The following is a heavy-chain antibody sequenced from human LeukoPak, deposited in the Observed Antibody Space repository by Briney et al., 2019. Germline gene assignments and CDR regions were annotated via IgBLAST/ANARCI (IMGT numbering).Heavy chain of an antibody. CDR2: IRSKAYGGTT. D-gene: IGHD1-26*01. Sequence: GGSLRLSCTASGFTFGDYAMSWFRQAPGKGLEWVCLIRSKAYGGTTEYAASVKGRFTISRDDSKSIAYLQMNSLKTEDTAVYYCTRGPQGGSYLFGGPADYWGQGTLVTVSS. V-gene: IGHV3-49*03. CDR3: TRGPQGGSYLFGGPADY. CDR1: GFTFGDYA. J-gene: IGHJ4*02.